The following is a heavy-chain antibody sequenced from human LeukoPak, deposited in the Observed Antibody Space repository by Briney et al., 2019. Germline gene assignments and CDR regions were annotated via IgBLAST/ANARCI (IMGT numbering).Heavy chain of an antibody. V-gene: IGHV4-61*01. D-gene: IGHD2-15*01. CDR2: VYYSGST. Sequence: SETLSLTCTVSGVSVSSGTYYWNWIRQPPGKGLEWIGCVYYSGSTKYNPSLNSRVTMSLDTSKNQFSLQMRPVTAADTAMYYCAAAHCSGGSCYWFDSWGQGTLLTVSS. CDR1: GVSVSSGTYY. J-gene: IGHJ5*01. CDR3: AAAHCSGGSCYWFDS.